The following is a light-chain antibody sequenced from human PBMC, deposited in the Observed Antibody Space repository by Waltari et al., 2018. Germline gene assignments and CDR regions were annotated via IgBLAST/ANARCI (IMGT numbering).Light chain of an antibody. CDR2: DVS. Sequence: QSAPTQPRSVSGSPGQSVPISCTGTSSDVGGYKFVSWYQQHPGKAPKFMIYDVSKRPSGVPDRFSGSKSGNTASLTISGLQAEDEAEYYCCSYAGDYTYVFGTGTKVTVL. V-gene: IGLV2-11*01. CDR3: CSYAGDYTYV. CDR1: SSDVGGYKF. J-gene: IGLJ1*01.